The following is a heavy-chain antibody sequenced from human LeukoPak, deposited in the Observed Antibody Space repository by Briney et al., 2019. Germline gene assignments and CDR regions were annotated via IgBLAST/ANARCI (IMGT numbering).Heavy chain of an antibody. J-gene: IGHJ6*02. CDR1: GGSISSGGNF. D-gene: IGHD1-26*01. Sequence: SQTLSLTCTVSGGSISSGGNFWSWIRQRPGKGLEWIGFIYYSGTTYSNPSLKSRVAISADTSKNEFSLKLNSLTAADTAVYYCARGGSGSYYSVYYAVDVWGQGTTVTVS. CDR3: ARGGSGSYYSVYYAVDV. V-gene: IGHV4-31*03. CDR2: IYYSGTT.